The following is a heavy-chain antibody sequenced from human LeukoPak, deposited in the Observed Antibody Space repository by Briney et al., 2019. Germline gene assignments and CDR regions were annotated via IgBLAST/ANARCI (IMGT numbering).Heavy chain of an antibody. V-gene: IGHV4-34*01. CDR3: ARGGYYDFWSGFYSDY. CDR1: GGSFSGYY. D-gene: IGHD3-3*01. CDR2: INHSGST. J-gene: IGHJ4*02. Sequence: PSETLSLTCAVYGGSFSGYYWSWIRQPRGKGLEWIGEINHSGSTNYNPSLKSRVTISVDTSKNQFSLKLSSVTAADTAVYYCARGGYYDFWSGFYSDYWGQGTLVTVSS.